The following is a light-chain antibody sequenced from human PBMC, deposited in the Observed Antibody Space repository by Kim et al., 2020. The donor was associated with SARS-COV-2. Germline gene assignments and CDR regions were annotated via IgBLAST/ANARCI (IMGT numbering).Light chain of an antibody. J-gene: IGLJ3*02. V-gene: IGLV3-19*01. Sequence: SSELTQDPADRAPHAPLDRKTTRLNSSHSGVARMHQQERGQAPLIVIYGKNNRPSGIPDRFSGSTSGDTASLTISGAQAEDEAIYYCNSRDDSGDHLVVF. CDR3: NSRDDSGDHLVV. CDR2: GKN. CDR1: SHSGV.